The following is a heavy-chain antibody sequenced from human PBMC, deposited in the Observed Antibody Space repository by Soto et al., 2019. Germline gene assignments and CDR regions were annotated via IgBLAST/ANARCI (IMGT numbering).Heavy chain of an antibody. D-gene: IGHD3-16*01. CDR2: VNHSGST. V-gene: IGHV4-34*01. CDR3: ARGHQGAYFDY. Sequence: QVQLQQWGAGLLKPSQTLSLTCAVYGGSFNSYYWSWIRQSPGKGLEWIGEVNHSGSTNSNPSLKSRVSVSVDMSKSQFSLKLSSLTAADTAVYYCARGHQGAYFDYWGRGTLVTASS. CDR1: GGSFNSYY. J-gene: IGHJ4*02.